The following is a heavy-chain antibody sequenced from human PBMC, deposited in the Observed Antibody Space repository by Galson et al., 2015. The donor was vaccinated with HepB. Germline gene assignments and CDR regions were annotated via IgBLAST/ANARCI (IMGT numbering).Heavy chain of an antibody. D-gene: IGHD4-17*01. CDR1: GFSFSRYG. CDR2: ISYDGKQK. Sequence: SLRLSCAGSGFSFSRYGIHWVRQAPGKGLEWVAFISYDGKQKYFADSLKGRFTVSRDNSKNTIYLQLNSLRPDDTAVYRCAKEGYIYGKGGPDNWGQETLVTVSS. CDR3: AKEGYIYGKGGPDN. J-gene: IGHJ4*02. V-gene: IGHV3-30*18.